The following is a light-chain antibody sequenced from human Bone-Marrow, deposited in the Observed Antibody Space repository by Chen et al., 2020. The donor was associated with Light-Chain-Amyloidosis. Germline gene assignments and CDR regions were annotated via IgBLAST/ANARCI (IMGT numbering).Light chain of an antibody. CDR2: AAP. CDR1: QAISYS. J-gene: IGKJ1*01. Sequence: DIQMTQSPFSLSASGGDRVTITCRASQAISYSLVWYQHKPGTAPKLLLYAAPRLENGVPSRFGGSGSGSDYTLTISSLQPEDVATYYCQQYYRSPRTFGQGTKVEIK. V-gene: IGKV1-NL1*01. CDR3: QQYYRSPRT.